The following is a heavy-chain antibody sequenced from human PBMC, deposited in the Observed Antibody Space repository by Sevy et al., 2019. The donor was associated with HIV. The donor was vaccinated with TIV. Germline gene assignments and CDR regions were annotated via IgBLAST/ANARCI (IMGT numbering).Heavy chain of an antibody. CDR2: IGTAGDT. CDR1: GFTFSSYD. D-gene: IGHD3-9*01. CDR3: ARALQEKVLRYFDWPFGATGYGMDV. Sequence: GGSLRLSCAASGFTFSSYDMHWVRQATGKGLEWVSAIGTAGDTYYPGSVKGRFTISREDAKNSLYLQMNSLRAGDTAVYYCARALQEKVLRYFDWPFGATGYGMDVWGQGTTVTVSS. V-gene: IGHV3-13*01. J-gene: IGHJ6*02.